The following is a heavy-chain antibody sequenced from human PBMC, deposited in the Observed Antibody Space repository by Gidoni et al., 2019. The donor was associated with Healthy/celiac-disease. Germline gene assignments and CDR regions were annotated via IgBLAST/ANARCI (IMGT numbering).Heavy chain of an antibody. CDR1: GGTFSSYA. Sequence: QVQLVQSGAEVKKPGSSVKASCQASGGTFSSYAISWVRQAPGHGLERMGGIIPICGTANYAQKFQGRVTITADESTSTAYMELSSLRSEDTAVYYCARDLDGYSYGTDDWFDPWGQGTLVTVSS. J-gene: IGHJ5*02. CDR2: IIPICGTA. V-gene: IGHV1-69*01. D-gene: IGHD5-18*01. CDR3: ARDLDGYSYGTDDWFDP.